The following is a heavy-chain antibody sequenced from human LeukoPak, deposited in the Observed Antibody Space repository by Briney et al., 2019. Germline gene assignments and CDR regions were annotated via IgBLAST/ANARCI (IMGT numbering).Heavy chain of an antibody. CDR2: IKPDGTTK. Sequence: GGSLRLSCAASGFPFSSYSMTWVRQAPGKGLEWVANIKPDGTTKFYVDAVKGRFTISRDNALNSLYLQMNSLRAEDTAIYYCARSIPYGTTWYGRSDYWGQGTLVTVSS. J-gene: IGHJ4*02. CDR1: GFPFSSYS. D-gene: IGHD6-13*01. CDR3: ARSIPYGTTWYGRSDY. V-gene: IGHV3-7*03.